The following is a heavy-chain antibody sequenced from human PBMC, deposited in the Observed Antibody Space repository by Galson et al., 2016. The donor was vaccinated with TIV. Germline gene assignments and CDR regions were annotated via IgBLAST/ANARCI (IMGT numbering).Heavy chain of an antibody. CDR3: AKDWAKELVHRQGFFDY. Sequence: SLRLSCAASGFTFRSYGMTWVRQAPEKGLEWVSFISGSGISTYYADSVKGRFTISRDNSKNILYLQMNSQRAEDTAVYYCAKDWAKELVHRQGFFDYWGQGTLVSVSS. J-gene: IGHJ4*02. CDR2: ISGSGIST. CDR1: GFTFRSYG. V-gene: IGHV3-23*01. D-gene: IGHD6-13*01.